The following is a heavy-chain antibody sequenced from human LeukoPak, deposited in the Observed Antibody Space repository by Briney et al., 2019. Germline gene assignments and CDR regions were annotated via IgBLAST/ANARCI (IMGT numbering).Heavy chain of an antibody. CDR3: ARDLHPTLDY. V-gene: IGHV1-18*01. CDR2: ISAYNGNT. Sequence: ASVKVSCKASGGTFSSYAISWVRQAPGQGLEWMGWISAYNGNTNYAQKLQGRVTMTIDTSTSTAYMELRSPRSDDTAVYYCARDLHPTLDYWGQGTLVTVSS. D-gene: IGHD4-11*01. CDR1: GGTFSSYA. J-gene: IGHJ4*02.